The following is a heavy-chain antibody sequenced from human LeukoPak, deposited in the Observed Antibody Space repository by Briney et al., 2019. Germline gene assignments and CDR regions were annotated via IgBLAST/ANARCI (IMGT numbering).Heavy chain of an antibody. V-gene: IGHV4-30-2*01. CDR3: ARDRVMITFGGVPSTH. CDR1: GGSISSGGYY. J-gene: IGHJ4*02. CDR2: IYHSGST. Sequence: SETLSLTCTVSGGSISSGGYYWSWIRQPPGKGLEWIGYIYHSGSTYYNPSLKSRVTISVDTSKNQFSLKLSSVTAADTAVYYCARDRVMITFGGVPSTHWGQGTLVTVSS. D-gene: IGHD3-16*01.